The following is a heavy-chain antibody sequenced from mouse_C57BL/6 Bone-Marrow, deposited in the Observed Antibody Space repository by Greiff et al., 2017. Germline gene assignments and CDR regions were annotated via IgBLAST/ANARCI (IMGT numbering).Heavy chain of an antibody. CDR1: GYTFTSYW. D-gene: IGHD1-1*01. Sequence: QVQLQQPGAELVMPGASVKLSCKASGYTFTSYWMHWVKQRPGQGLEWIGEIDPSDSYPNYNQKFKGKSTLTVDKSSSTAYMQLRSLTSEDSAVYYCATTYYYGGGFDYWGQGTTLTVSS. V-gene: IGHV1-69*01. CDR2: IDPSDSYP. CDR3: ATTYYYGGGFDY. J-gene: IGHJ2*01.